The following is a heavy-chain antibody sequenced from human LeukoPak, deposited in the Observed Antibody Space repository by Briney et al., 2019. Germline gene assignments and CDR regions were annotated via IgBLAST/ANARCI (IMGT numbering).Heavy chain of an antibody. D-gene: IGHD2-2*01. CDR1: GFTFSSYA. CDR2: LSGSGGST. CDR3: AKDSVILPPASDWFDP. J-gene: IGHJ5*02. Sequence: GGSLRLSCAASGFTFSSYAMSWVRQAPGKGLEWVSALSGSGGSTYHADSVKGRFTISRDNSKNTLYLQMNSLRAEDTAVYYCAKDSVILPPASDWFDPWGQGTLVTVSS. V-gene: IGHV3-23*01.